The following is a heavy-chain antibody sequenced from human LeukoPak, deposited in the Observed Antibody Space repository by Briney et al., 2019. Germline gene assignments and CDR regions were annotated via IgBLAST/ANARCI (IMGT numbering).Heavy chain of an antibody. CDR3: AKDSSSGWYYFDY. J-gene: IGHJ4*02. Sequence: GGSLRLSCAASGFTFSSYAMSWVRQAPGKGLEWVSAMGASGGGTYYADSVKGRFTISRDNSKNTLYLQMNSLRAEDTAVYYCAKDSSSGWYYFDYWGQGTLVTVSS. D-gene: IGHD6-19*01. CDR1: GFTFSSYA. V-gene: IGHV3-23*01. CDR2: MGASGGGT.